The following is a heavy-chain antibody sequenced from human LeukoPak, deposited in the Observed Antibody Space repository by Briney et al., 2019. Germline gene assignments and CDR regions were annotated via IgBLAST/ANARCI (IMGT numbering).Heavy chain of an antibody. Sequence: PGRSLRLSCVAAGFILSAHPFHWDRQSPDKGLEWVALIGSDGSKKYYADSVRGRFTVSRENSNNTLFLQMNTLRADDTAVYFCARQMTSTRLFDSWGQGTLVTVSS. CDR3: ARQMTSTRLFDS. CDR1: GFILSAHP. CDR2: IGSDGSKK. J-gene: IGHJ4*02. V-gene: IGHV3-30*04. D-gene: IGHD1-26*01.